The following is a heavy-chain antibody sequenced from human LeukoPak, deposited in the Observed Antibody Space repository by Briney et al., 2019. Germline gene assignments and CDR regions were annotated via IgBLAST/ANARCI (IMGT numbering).Heavy chain of an antibody. CDR3: AKTNGYNWDY. CDR1: GFTFSNYA. J-gene: IGHJ4*02. V-gene: IGHV3-23*01. CDR2: ISGSGGST. Sequence: GGSLRLSCAASGFTFSNYAMSWVRQAPGKGLEWVSAISGSGGSTYYADSVKGRFTISRDSSKNTLYLQMNSLRAEDTAQYYCAKTNGYNWDYWGQGTLVTVSS. D-gene: IGHD5-24*01.